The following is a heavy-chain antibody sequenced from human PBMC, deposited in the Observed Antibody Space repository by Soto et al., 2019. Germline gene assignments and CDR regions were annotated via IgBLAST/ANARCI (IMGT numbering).Heavy chain of an antibody. CDR3: ARDQDILTGYWDNFDY. D-gene: IGHD3-9*01. CDR2: INPSGGST. V-gene: IGHV1-46*01. CDR1: GYTFTSYY. J-gene: IGHJ4*02. Sequence: ASVKVSCKASGYTFTSYYMHWVRQAPGQGLEWMGIINPSGGSTSYAQKFQGRVTMTRDTSTSTVYMELSSLRSEDTAVYYCARDQDILTGYWDNFDYWGQGTLVTVS.